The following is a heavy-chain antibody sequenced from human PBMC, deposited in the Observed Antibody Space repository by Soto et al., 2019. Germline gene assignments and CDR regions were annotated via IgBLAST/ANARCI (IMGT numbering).Heavy chain of an antibody. J-gene: IGHJ4*02. CDR2: IYSGGST. D-gene: IGHD4-4*01. CDR3: AKDRTTVTYYFDY. Sequence: GSLRLSCAASVFTVSSNYMSWVRQAPGKGLEWVSVIYSGGSTYYADSVKGRFTISRDNSKNTLYLQMNSLRAEDTAVYYCAKDRTTVTYYFDYWGQGTLVTVS. CDR1: VFTVSSNY. V-gene: IGHV3-53*01.